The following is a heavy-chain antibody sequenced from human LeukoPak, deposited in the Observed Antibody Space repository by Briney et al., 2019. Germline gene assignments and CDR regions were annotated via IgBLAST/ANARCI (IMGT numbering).Heavy chain of an antibody. CDR2: ISGSGGST. CDR1: GFTFSSYA. CDR3: AKDSRAYSSSWYCFDY. D-gene: IGHD6-13*01. Sequence: PGGSLRLSRAASGFTFSSYAMSWVRQAPGKGLEWVSAISGSGGSTYYADSVKGRFTISRDNSKNTLYLQMNSLRAEDTAVYYCAKDSRAYSSSWYCFDYWGQGTLVTVSS. V-gene: IGHV3-23*01. J-gene: IGHJ4*02.